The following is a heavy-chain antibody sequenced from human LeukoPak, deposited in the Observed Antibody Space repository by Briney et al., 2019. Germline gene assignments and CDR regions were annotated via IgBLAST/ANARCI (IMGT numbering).Heavy chain of an antibody. CDR2: IYYSGST. CDR1: GGSISSYY. CDR3: ARHERDASLDHALDI. Sequence: SETLSLTCTVSGGSISSYYWSWIRRPPGKGLEWIGYIYYSGSTSYNPSLKSRVTILVDTSKNQFSLKLSSVTAADTAVYYCARHERDASLDHALDIWGQGTMVTVSS. D-gene: IGHD5-24*01. V-gene: IGHV4-59*08. J-gene: IGHJ3*02.